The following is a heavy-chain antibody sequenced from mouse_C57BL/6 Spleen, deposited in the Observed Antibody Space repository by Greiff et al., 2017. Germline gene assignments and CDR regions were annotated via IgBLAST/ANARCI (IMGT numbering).Heavy chain of an antibody. CDR2: IWRGGST. V-gene: IGHV2-5*01. J-gene: IGHJ4*01. D-gene: IGHD2-4*01. CDR1: GFSLTSYG. Sequence: VQLQQSGPGLVQPSQSLSITCTVSGFSLTSYGVHWVRQSPGKGLEWLGVIWRGGSTDYNAAFMSRLSITKDNSKSPVFFKMNSLQADDTAIYYCASQIYYDYDGYAMDYWGQGTSVTVSS. CDR3: ASQIYYDYDGYAMDY.